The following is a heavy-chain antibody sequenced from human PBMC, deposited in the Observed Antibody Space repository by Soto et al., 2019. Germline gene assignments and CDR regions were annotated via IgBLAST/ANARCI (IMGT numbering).Heavy chain of an antibody. D-gene: IGHD3-10*01. CDR1: GGSFSGYY. V-gene: IGHV4-34*01. CDR2: INHSGST. CDR3: ASVVGMVRGVIIRGQYYFDY. Sequence: SETLSLTCAVYGGSFSGYYWSWIRQPPGKGLEWIGEINHSGSTNYNPSLKSRVTISVDTSKNQFSLKLSSVTAADTAVYYCASVVGMVRGVIIRGQYYFDYWGQGTLVTVSS. J-gene: IGHJ4*02.